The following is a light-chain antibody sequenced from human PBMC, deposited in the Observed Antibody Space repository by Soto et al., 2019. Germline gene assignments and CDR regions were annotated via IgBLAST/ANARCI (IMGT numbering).Light chain of an antibody. J-gene: IGKJ1*01. V-gene: IGKV3-11*01. Sequence: EIVFTQSPATLSLSPGERATLSCRASQSVSSYLAWYQQKPGQAPRLLIYDASNRATGIPARFSGSGSGIDLTLTISSLEPEDFAVYYCQQRRKWHRTLGQGSKV. CDR1: QSVSSY. CDR3: QQRRKWHRT. CDR2: DAS.